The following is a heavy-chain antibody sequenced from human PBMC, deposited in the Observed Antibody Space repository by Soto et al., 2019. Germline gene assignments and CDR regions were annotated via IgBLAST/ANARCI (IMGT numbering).Heavy chain of an antibody. J-gene: IGHJ3*02. CDR3: ARDSYYDILTGYSRNAFDI. CDR1: GYTFIGYY. V-gene: IGHV1-2*02. CDR2: INPNSGAT. D-gene: IGHD3-9*01. Sequence: ASVKVSCKASGYTFIGYYMHWVRQAPGQGLEVLGWINPNSGATIYAQKFQGRVTMTRDTSINTAYMELSRLRSDDTAVYYCARDSYYDILTGYSRNAFDIWGQGTMVTV.